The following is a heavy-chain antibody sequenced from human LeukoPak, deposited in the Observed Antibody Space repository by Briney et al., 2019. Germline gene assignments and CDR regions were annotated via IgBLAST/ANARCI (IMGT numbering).Heavy chain of an antibody. CDR1: GFTFSSYG. CDR3: AKLATYYYGSGSYIASD. V-gene: IGHV3-30*02. Sequence: GGSLRLSCAASGFTFSSYGMHWVRQAPGKGLEWVAFIRYDGSNKYYADSVKGRFTISRDNSKNTLYLQMNSLRAEDTAVYYCAKLATYYYGSGSYIASDWGQGTLVTASS. J-gene: IGHJ4*02. CDR2: IRYDGSNK. D-gene: IGHD3-10*01.